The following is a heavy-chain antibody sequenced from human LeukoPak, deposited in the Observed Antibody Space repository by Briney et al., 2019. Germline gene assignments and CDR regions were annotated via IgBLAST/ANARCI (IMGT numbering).Heavy chain of an antibody. CDR2: IIGSGDTT. Sequence: PGGSLRLSCAASGFTFSTYATSWVRQAPGKGLEWVSAIIGSGDTTHYADSVKRRFTISRDNYKNNLYLQMNSLRVDDTAVYYCAKDAYNSRDHVDYFEYWGQGPLVIVSS. CDR3: AKDAYNSRDHVDYFEY. D-gene: IGHD5-24*01. V-gene: IGHV3-23*01. CDR1: GFTFSTYA. J-gene: IGHJ4*02.